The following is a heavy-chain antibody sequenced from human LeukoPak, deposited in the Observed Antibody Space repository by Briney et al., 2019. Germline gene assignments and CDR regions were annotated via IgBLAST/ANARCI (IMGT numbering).Heavy chain of an antibody. CDR1: GGSFSGYY. V-gene: IGHV4-34*01. CDR3: ARAYRAHQTFHSYHFFDF. CDR2: INHHGST. J-gene: IGHJ4*02. D-gene: IGHD5-18*01. Sequence: PSETLSLTCAVYGGSFSGYYWNWIRQPPGKGLEWIGEINHHGSTKYSPSLKSRVTISGDTSKNQFSLRLNSVTAADTAVYYCARAYRAHQTFHSYHFFDFWGRGTLVTVSS.